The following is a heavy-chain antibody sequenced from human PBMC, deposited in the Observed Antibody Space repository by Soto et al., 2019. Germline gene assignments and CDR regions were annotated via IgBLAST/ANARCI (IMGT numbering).Heavy chain of an antibody. D-gene: IGHD3-22*01. V-gene: IGHV3-23*01. CDR1: GFSFKTYA. Sequence: GLLRLSFAASGFSFKTYAMSWVRQAPGKGLEWVSAISGSGGSTYYADSVKGRFTISRDNSKKTLYLQMNSMRAEDTAVYYCAKDTAYYYDRSSWYNWFDPWGQGTLVTVSS. CDR2: ISGSGGST. CDR3: AKDTAYYYDRSSWYNWFDP. J-gene: IGHJ5*02.